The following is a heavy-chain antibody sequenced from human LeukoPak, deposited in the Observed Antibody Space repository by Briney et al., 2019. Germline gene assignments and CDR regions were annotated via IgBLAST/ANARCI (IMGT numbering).Heavy chain of an antibody. D-gene: IGHD3-3*01. CDR2: ISGSGGST. CDR1: GFTFSSYA. Sequence: GGSLRLSCAASGFTFSSYAMSWVRQAPGKGLEWVSAISGSGGSTYYADSVKGRFTISRDNSKNTLYLQMNSLRAEDTAVYYCAKSGYDSWSGYYGYWGQGTLVTVSS. V-gene: IGHV3-23*01. CDR3: AKSGYDSWSGYYGY. J-gene: IGHJ4*02.